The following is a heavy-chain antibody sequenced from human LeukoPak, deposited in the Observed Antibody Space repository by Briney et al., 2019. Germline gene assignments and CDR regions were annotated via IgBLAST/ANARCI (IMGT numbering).Heavy chain of an antibody. CDR3: ARELYCSGGSCHSRDAFDI. Sequence: SETLSLTCTVSGGSISSYYWSWIRQPAGKGLEWIGRIYTSGSTNYNPSLKSRVTMSVDTSKNQFSLKLNAVTAADTAVYYCARELYCSGGSCHSRDAFDIWGQGTMVTVSS. D-gene: IGHD2-15*01. V-gene: IGHV4-4*07. J-gene: IGHJ3*02. CDR1: GGSISSYY. CDR2: IYTSGST.